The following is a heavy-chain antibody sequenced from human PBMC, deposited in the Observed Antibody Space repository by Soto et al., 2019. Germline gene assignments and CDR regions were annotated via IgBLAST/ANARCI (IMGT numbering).Heavy chain of an antibody. CDR1: GFTFSSYA. J-gene: IGHJ4*02. CDR2: ISGSGGGT. Sequence: GGSLRLSCAASGFTFSSYAMSWVRQAPGKGLEWVSAISGSGGGTYYADSVKGRFTISRDNSKNTLYLQMNSLRAEDTAVYYCAKDGGQLLYGYWGQGTLVTVSS. V-gene: IGHV3-23*01. CDR3: AKDGGQLLYGY. D-gene: IGHD2-2*02.